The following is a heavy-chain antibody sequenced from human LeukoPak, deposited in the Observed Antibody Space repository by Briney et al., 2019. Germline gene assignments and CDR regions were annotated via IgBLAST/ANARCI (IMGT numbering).Heavy chain of an antibody. CDR2: INPNSGGT. Sequence: ASVKVSCKASGYTFTGYYMHWVRQAPGRGLEWMGWINPNSGGTNYAQKFQGRVTMTRDTSISTAYMELSRLRSDDTAVYYCARDNPYDFWSGYQYYFDYWGQGTLVTVSS. J-gene: IGHJ4*02. CDR1: GYTFTGYY. CDR3: ARDNPYDFWSGYQYYFDY. V-gene: IGHV1-2*02. D-gene: IGHD3-3*01.